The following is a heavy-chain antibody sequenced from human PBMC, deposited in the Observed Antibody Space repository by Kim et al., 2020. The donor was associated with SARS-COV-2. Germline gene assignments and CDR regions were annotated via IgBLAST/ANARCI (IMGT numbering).Heavy chain of an antibody. CDR3: ATVWLERLQKNWSDP. Sequence: ASVKVSCKVSGYTLTELSMHWVRQAPGKGLEWMGGFDPEDGETIYAQKFQGRVTMTEDTSTDTAYMELSSLRSEDTAVYYCATVWLERLQKNWSDPWGQGTLVTVSS. V-gene: IGHV1-24*01. CDR1: GYTLTELS. D-gene: IGHD1-1*01. CDR2: FDPEDGET. J-gene: IGHJ5*02.